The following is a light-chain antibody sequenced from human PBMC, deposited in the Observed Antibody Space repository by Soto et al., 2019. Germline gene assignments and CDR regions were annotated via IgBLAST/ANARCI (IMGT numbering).Light chain of an antibody. CDR2: GAS. V-gene: IGKV3-15*01. Sequence: EIVMTQSPATLSVSPGERATLSCRASQSVSSSLAWYQQKPGQAPRLLIYGASTRATGIPARFSGSGSGTEFTLTISSLQSEDFAVYYCQHYNNWPPSWTFGQGTKVEIK. CDR3: QHYNNWPPSWT. CDR1: QSVSSS. J-gene: IGKJ1*01.